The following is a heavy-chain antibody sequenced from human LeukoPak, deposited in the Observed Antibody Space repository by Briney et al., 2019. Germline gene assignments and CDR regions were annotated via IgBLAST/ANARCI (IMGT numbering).Heavy chain of an antibody. V-gene: IGHV3-66*01. CDR2: IYTGGST. Sequence: GGSLRLSCAVSGFTVSSNYMSWVRQAPGKGLDWVSTIYTGGSTYYADSVKGRFTISGDNAKNSLHLQMNSLRVEDTGVYYCARDGPVRGLRSTNWFDPWGQGTLVTVSS. CDR3: ARDGPVRGLRSTNWFDP. CDR1: GFTVSSNY. D-gene: IGHD4-17*01. J-gene: IGHJ5*02.